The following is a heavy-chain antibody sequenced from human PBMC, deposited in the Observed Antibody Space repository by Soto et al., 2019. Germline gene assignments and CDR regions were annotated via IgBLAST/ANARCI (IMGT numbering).Heavy chain of an antibody. CDR3: ARLAVPAAASACFDP. CDR1: GGSISGYY. V-gene: IGHV4-4*07. CDR2: IYISGST. Sequence: PSETLSLTCTVSGGSISGYYWTWIRQPAGKGLEWIGRIYISGSTDYNPSLKSRVTMSVDTSKNQFSLKLTSVTAADTAVYYCARLAVPAAASACFDPWGQGTLVTVSS. D-gene: IGHD2-2*01. J-gene: IGHJ5*02.